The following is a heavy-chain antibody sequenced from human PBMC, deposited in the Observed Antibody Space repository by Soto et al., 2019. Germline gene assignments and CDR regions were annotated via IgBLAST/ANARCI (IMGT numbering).Heavy chain of an antibody. CDR2: INAGNGNT. V-gene: IGHV1-3*01. D-gene: IGHD2-15*01. CDR1: GYTFTSYA. CDR3: ARDGYCSGGSCYERGDY. J-gene: IGHJ4*02. Sequence: VKVSCKASGYTFTSYAMHWVRQAPGQRLEWMGWINAGNGNTKYSQKFQGRVTITRDTSASTAYMELSSLRSEDTAVYYCARDGYCSGGSCYERGDYWGKGTLVTVSS.